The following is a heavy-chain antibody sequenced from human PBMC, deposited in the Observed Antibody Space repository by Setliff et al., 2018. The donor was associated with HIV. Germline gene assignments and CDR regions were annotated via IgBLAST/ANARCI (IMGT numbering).Heavy chain of an antibody. CDR2: INVGSGNT. V-gene: IGHV1-3*01. CDR1: GYTFTKNF. D-gene: IGHD3-3*01. J-gene: IGHJ4*02. Sequence: GASVKVSCKASGYTFTKNFMHWVRQAPGQRLEWMGWINVGSGNTKYSQKFQGRVTITRDTSASTAYMELSSLKSEDTAVYYCASSTITIFGVVPYYFDYWGQGTLVTVSS. CDR3: ASSTITIFGVVPYYFDY.